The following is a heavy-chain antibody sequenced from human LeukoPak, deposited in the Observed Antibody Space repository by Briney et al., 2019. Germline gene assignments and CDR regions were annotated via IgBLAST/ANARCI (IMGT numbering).Heavy chain of an antibody. D-gene: IGHD3-3*01. CDR1: GGSISSYY. Sequence: SETLSLTCTVSGGSISSYYWSWIRQPAGKGLEWIGRIYTSGSTNYNPSLKSRVTMSVDTSKNQFSLKLSSVTAADTAVYYCAREGYYDFWSGYQDAFDIWGQGTMVTVSS. V-gene: IGHV4-4*07. J-gene: IGHJ3*02. CDR3: AREGYYDFWSGYQDAFDI. CDR2: IYTSGST.